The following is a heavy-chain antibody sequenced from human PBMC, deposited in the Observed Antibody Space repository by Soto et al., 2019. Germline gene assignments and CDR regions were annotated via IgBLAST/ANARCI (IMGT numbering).Heavy chain of an antibody. CDR1: GCSINNGGYH. J-gene: IGHJ4*01. D-gene: IGHD2-15*01. CDR3: SRGGKDKDNRGQSGNDV. V-gene: IGHV4-31*03. Sequence: PSETLSLTCTVSGCSINNGGYHWSWLRQHPGQGLVWIGYSYYGGSTYYNPSLKRRATISGDTYKNQFSQKLSSVTAADTAVYYWSRGGKDKDNRGQSGNDVWGQGILVTVSS. CDR2: SYYGGST.